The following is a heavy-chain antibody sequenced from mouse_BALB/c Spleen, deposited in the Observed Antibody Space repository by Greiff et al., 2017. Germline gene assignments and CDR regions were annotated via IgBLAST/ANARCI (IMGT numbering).Heavy chain of an antibody. CDR1: GFTFSSYA. D-gene: IGHD2-4*01. CDR2: ISSGGSYT. J-gene: IGHJ3*01. CDR3: ARGYDYDWFAY. Sequence: EVKVEESGGGLVKPGGSLKLSCAASGFTFSSYAMSWVRQSPEKRLEWVAEISSGGSYTYYPDTVTGRFTISRDNAKNTLYLEMSSLRSEDTAMYYCARGYDYDWFAYWGQGTLVTVSA. V-gene: IGHV5-9-4*01.